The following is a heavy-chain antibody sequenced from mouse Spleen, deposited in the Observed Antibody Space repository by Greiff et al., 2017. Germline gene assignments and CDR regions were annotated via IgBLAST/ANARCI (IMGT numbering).Heavy chain of an antibody. V-gene: IGHV1-64*01. CDR3: ARSKYGNYFDY. J-gene: IGHJ2*01. CDR1: GYTFTSYW. D-gene: IGHD2-10*02. CDR2: IHPNSGST. Sequence: QVQLQQPGAELVQPGASVKLSCKASGYTFTSYWMHWVKQRPGQGLEWIGMIHPNSGSTNYNEKFKSKATLTVDKSSSTAYMQLSSLTSEDSAVYYSARSKYGNYFDYWGQGTTLTVSS.